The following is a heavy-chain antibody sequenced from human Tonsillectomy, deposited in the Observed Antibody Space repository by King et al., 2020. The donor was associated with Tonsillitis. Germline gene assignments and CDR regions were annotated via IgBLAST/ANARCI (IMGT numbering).Heavy chain of an antibody. V-gene: IGHV3-7*03. CDR3: TRDVTVTGPYYYYYYMDV. CDR1: GFTFSSYW. J-gene: IGHJ6*03. D-gene: IGHD4-17*01. CDR2: IKQDGSEK. Sequence: VQLVQSGGGLVQPGGSLRLSCAASGFTFSSYWMSWVRQAPGKGLEWVANIKQDGSEKYYVDSVKGRFTISRDNAKNSLYLQMNSLSAEDTAVYYCTRDVTVTGPYYYYYYMDVWGKGTTVTVSS.